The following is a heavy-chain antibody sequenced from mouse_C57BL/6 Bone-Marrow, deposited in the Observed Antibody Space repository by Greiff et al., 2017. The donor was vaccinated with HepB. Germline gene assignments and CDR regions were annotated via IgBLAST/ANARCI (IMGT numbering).Heavy chain of an antibody. V-gene: IGHV5-15*01. CDR2: ISNLAYSI. J-gene: IGHJ4*01. D-gene: IGHD2-5*01. Sequence: EVHLVESGGGLVQPGGSLKLSCAASGFTFSDYGMAWVRQAPREGPEWVAFISNLAYSIYYADTVTGRFTISRENAKNTLYLEMSSLRSEDTAMYYCARLSNPSMDYWGQGTSVTVSS. CDR3: ARLSNPSMDY. CDR1: GFTFSDYG.